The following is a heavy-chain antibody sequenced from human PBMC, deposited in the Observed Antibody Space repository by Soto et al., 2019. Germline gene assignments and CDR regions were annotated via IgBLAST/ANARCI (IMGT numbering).Heavy chain of an antibody. CDR1: GGSFSGYY. J-gene: IGHJ4*02. D-gene: IGHD5-12*01. CDR2: INHSGST. V-gene: IGHV4-34*01. Sequence: PSETLSLTCAVYGGSFSGYYWSWIRQPPGKGLEWIGEINHSGSTNYNPSLKSRVTISVDTSKNQFSLKLSSVTAADTAVYYCARGRDDGGYEPFDYWGQGTLVTVSS. CDR3: ARGRDDGGYEPFDY.